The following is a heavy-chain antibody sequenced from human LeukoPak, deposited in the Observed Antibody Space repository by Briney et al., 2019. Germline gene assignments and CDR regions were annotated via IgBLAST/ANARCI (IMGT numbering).Heavy chain of an antibody. Sequence: GGSLRLSCAASGFTFSSYAMSWVRQAPGKGLEWVSAISGSGGSTYYADSVKGRFTISRDNSKNTLYLQMNSLRAEDTAVYYCAKDRYYGSGSYSPRLYFDYWGQGTLVTVSS. CDR2: ISGSGGST. CDR1: GFTFSSYA. D-gene: IGHD3-10*01. CDR3: AKDRYYGSGSYSPRLYFDY. J-gene: IGHJ4*02. V-gene: IGHV3-23*01.